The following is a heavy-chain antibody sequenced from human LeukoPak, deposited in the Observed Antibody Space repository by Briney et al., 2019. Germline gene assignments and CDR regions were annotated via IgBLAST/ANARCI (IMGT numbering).Heavy chain of an antibody. CDR3: AKEYSGYDFDY. J-gene: IGHJ4*02. CDR2: TSGSGVDS. CDR1: GFTLRSYD. V-gene: IGHV3-23*01. D-gene: IGHD5-12*01. Sequence: GGSLRLSCAASGFTLRSYDMSWVRQAPGKGLEWVAATSGSGVDSYYADSVRGRFTISRDNSQNTLYLQMDSLRAEDTALYYCAKEYSGYDFDYWGQGTLVTVSS.